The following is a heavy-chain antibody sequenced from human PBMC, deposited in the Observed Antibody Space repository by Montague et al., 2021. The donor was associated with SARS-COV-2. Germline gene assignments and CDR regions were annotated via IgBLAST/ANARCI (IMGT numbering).Heavy chain of an antibody. J-gene: IGHJ6*02. Sequence: SLRLSCAASGFTFSSYWMSWVRQAPGKGLEWVASIKQDGSEKYYVDSVKGRFTISRDNAKNSLYLQMNSLRAEDTAVYYCARDGSGSYSNYDDDGMDVWGQGTKVTVSS. D-gene: IGHD3-10*01. CDR1: GFTFSSYW. V-gene: IGHV3-7*01. CDR3: ARDGSGSYSNYDDDGMDV. CDR2: IKQDGSEK.